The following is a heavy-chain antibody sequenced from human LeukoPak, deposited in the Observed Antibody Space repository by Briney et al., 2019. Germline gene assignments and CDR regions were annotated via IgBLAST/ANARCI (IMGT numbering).Heavy chain of an antibody. CDR2: MNPNSGNT. CDR3: ARGGRGSSWYWGYYFDY. J-gene: IGHJ4*02. D-gene: IGHD6-13*01. CDR1: GYTFTSYD. Sequence: ASVTVSCKASGYTFTSYDINWVRQATGRGLAWMGWMNPNSGNTGYAQKFHGRVTMTRNTSISTAYMELSSLRSEDTAVYYCARGGRGSSWYWGYYFDYWGQGTLVTVSS. V-gene: IGHV1-8*01.